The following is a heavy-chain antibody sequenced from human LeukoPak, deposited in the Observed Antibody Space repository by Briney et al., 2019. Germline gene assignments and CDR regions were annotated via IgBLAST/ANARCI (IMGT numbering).Heavy chain of an antibody. CDR1: GYILTTYG. J-gene: IGHJ3*02. CDR3: ARDHGFSGGSYFDTFDI. D-gene: IGHD1-26*01. V-gene: IGHV1-18*01. Sequence: ASVKVSCKASGYILTTYGISWVRQAPGQGLEWMGWISGYNDDTNYAQKLQGRVTMTTDTSTSTAYMELRSLTSDDTAVYYCARDHGFSGGSYFDTFDIWGRGAIVTVSS. CDR2: ISGYNDDT.